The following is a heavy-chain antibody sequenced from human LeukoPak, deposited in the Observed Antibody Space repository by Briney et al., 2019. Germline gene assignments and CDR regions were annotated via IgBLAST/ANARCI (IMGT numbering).Heavy chain of an antibody. Sequence: GASVKVSCKASGYTFTSYDINWVPQATGQGLEWMGWMNPNSGNTGYAQKFQGRVTMTRNTSISTAYMELSSLRSEDTAVYYCARGAYRTGGSGSYWGQGTLVTVSS. D-gene: IGHD1-26*01. CDR3: ARGAYRTGGSGSY. J-gene: IGHJ4*02. V-gene: IGHV1-8*01. CDR2: MNPNSGNT. CDR1: GYTFTSYD.